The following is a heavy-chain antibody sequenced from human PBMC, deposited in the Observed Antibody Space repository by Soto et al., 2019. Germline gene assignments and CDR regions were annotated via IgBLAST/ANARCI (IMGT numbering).Heavy chain of an antibody. V-gene: IGHV3-23*01. CDR2: ISGSGGST. CDR3: AKDRNQRHYYGSCSYYDY. D-gene: IGHD3-10*01. CDR1: GCTCSSYA. Sequence: EVQLLESGGGLVQPGGSLRLSCAASGCTCSSYAMSWVRQAPGKGLEWVSAISGSGGSTYYADSVKGRFTISRDNSKHPLYLPRNSLGAEYTAVDYCAKDRNQRHYYGSCSYYDYGGQGTLVTVSS. J-gene: IGHJ4*02.